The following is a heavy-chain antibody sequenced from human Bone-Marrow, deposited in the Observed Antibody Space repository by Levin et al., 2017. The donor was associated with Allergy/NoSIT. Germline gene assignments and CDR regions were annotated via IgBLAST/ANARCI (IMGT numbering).Heavy chain of an antibody. J-gene: IGHJ4*02. Sequence: PSETLSLTCSVSNYSIRSEYSRGWIRQPPGKGLEWLASISHSGSTNYNPSLKSRITISVDTSKNHFSLGLNSVTATDTAVYYCARTLGYCSGDGCYYYFDYWGQGTLITVSS. V-gene: IGHV4-38-2*02. CDR2: ISHSGST. D-gene: IGHD2-15*01. CDR3: ARTLGYCSGDGCYYYFDY. CDR1: NYSIRSEYS.